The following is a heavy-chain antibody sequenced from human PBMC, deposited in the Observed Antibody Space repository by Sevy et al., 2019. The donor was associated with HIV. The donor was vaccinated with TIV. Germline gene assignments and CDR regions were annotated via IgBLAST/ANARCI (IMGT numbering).Heavy chain of an antibody. V-gene: IGHV3-30*02. CDR1: GFTFSSYG. J-gene: IGHJ6*03. CDR2: IRYDGSNK. D-gene: IGHD1-7*01. CDR3: AKVPAGGTTLYYYYYMDV. Sequence: GESLKISCAASGFTFSSYGMHWVRQAPGKGLEWVAFIRYDGSNKYYAVSVKGRFTISRDNSKNTLYLQMNSLRAEDTAVYYCAKVPAGGTTLYYYYYMDVWGKGTTVTVSS.